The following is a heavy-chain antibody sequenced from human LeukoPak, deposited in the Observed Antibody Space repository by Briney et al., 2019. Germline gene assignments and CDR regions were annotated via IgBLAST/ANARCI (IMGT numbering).Heavy chain of an antibody. V-gene: IGHV1-69*13. Sequence: ASVKVSCKASGGTFSSYAIDWVRQAPGQGLEWMGGIIPIFGTANCAPKFQGRVTITADESTSTTYMELSSLRSEDTAMYYCATNTMFRGIHAFDIWGQGTMVTVSS. CDR1: GGTFSSYA. CDR3: ATNTMFRGIHAFDI. D-gene: IGHD3-10*01. J-gene: IGHJ3*02. CDR2: IIPIFGTA.